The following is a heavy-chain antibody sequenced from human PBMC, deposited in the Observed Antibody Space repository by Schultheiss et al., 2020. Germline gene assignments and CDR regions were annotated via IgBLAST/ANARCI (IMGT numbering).Heavy chain of an antibody. CDR1: GYTFTNYG. CDR3: ARDLRYYDTDGYYYPGVDY. J-gene: IGHJ4*02. CDR2: ISAYNGNT. Sequence: ASVKVSCKASGYTFTNYGISWVRQAPGQGLEWMGWISAYNGNTNYAQKLQGRVTMTTDTSTSTVYMELRSLRSDDTAVYYCARDLRYYDTDGYYYPGVDYWGQGTLVTVSS. D-gene: IGHD3-22*01. V-gene: IGHV1-18*01.